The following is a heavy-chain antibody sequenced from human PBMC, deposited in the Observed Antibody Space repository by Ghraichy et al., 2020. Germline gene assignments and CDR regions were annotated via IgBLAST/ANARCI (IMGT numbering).Heavy chain of an antibody. CDR2: ISGGGGTT. D-gene: IGHD4-23*01. CDR3: AKVTAVPHTPFDY. CDR1: GFTFSSYA. V-gene: IGHV3-23*01. J-gene: IGHJ4*02. Sequence: GGSLRLSCAASGFTFSSYAMSWVRQAPGKGLEWVSGISGGGGTTYYADSVKGRFTISRDNGKDTLYLQMNSLRAEDTAVYYCAKVTAVPHTPFDYWGQGTLVTVSS.